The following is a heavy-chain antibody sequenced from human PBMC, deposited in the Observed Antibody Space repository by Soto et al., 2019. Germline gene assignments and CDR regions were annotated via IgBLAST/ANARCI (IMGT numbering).Heavy chain of an antibody. CDR3: ARAGTGGDRGDDVARTYWFDS. V-gene: IGHV4-39*07. CDR2: IYFGGNT. CDR1: GLSINSNYF. Sequence: SSETLSLTCAGSGLSINSNYFWGWIRQTPGRGLEWIGSIYFGGNTYYTPSLKSRVTISADLSKNQFSLKLSSVTAADTAVYYCARAGTGGDRGDDVARTYWFDSWGQGTLVTVSS. J-gene: IGHJ5*01. D-gene: IGHD3-16*01.